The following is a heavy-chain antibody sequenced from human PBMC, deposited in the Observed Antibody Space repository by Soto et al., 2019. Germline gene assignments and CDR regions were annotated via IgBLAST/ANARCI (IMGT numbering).Heavy chain of an antibody. J-gene: IGHJ4*02. CDR2: INQDGGDK. D-gene: IGHD1-20*01. CDR3: AIPTRGAQLPYNA. Sequence: GGSLRLSCAASGFTFSSYWMSWVRQAPGKGLEWVANINQDGGDKQYVDAVKGRFTISRDNAKNSLYLQMNSLRAEDTAVYYGAIPTRGAQLPYNARGQGTLVTVSS. V-gene: IGHV3-7*05. CDR1: GFTFSSYW.